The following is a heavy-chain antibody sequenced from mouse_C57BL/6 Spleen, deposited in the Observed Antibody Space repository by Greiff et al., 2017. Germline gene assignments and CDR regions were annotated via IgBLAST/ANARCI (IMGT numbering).Heavy chain of an antibody. CDR3: AGGYGAWFAY. Sequence: VQLQQPGAELVKPGASVKLSCKASGYTFTSYWMHWVKQRPGQGLEWIGMIHPNSGSTNYNVKFKSKATLTVDKSSSTAYMQLSSLTSEDSAVYYCAGGYGAWFAYWGQGTLVTVSA. D-gene: IGHD2-2*01. J-gene: IGHJ3*01. CDR1: GYTFTSYW. V-gene: IGHV1-64*01. CDR2: IHPNSGST.